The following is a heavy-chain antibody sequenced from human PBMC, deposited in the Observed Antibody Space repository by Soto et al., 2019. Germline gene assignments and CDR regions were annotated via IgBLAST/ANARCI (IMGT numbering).Heavy chain of an antibody. D-gene: IGHD5-12*01. CDR3: ARFQRYSGSFRWFDP. V-gene: IGHV4-4*07. CDR2: IYDTGSV. J-gene: IGHJ5*02. CDR1: GGSIGDYY. Sequence: PSDTLSLTCTVSGGSIGDYYWSWIRQPAGKGLEWVGRIYDTGSVNSNPALKSRATISVDIPQNQLSLILSPVTAADTAVYYCARFQRYSGSFRWFDPWGQGTLVTVSS.